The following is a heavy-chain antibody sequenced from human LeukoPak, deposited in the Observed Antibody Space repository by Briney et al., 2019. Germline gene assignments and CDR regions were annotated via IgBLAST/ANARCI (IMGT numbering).Heavy chain of an antibody. J-gene: IGHJ4*02. CDR1: GGSISNYY. CDR3: ARGRWGGSYYYFDY. Sequence: SETLSLTCTVSGGSISNYYWSWIRQPPGKGLEWIGYIYYSGTTNYNPSLKSRVTISVDTSKNQFSLKLSSVTAADTAVYYCARGRWGGSYYYFDYWGQGTLVTVSS. D-gene: IGHD1-26*01. CDR2: IYYSGTT. V-gene: IGHV4-59*01.